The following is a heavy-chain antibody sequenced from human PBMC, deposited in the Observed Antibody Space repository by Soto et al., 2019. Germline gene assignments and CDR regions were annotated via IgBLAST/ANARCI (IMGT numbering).Heavy chain of an antibody. CDR1: GFTFNSYS. V-gene: IGHV3-48*01. CDR3: ATVAGNNYYGMDV. D-gene: IGHD6-19*01. CDR2: ISSSSSTI. J-gene: IGHJ6*02. Sequence: GSLRLSCAASGFTFNSYSMNWVRQAPGKGLEWVSYISSSSSTIYYADSVKGRFTISRDNAKNSLYLQMNSLRAEDTAVYYCATVAGNNYYGMDVWGQGTTVTVSS.